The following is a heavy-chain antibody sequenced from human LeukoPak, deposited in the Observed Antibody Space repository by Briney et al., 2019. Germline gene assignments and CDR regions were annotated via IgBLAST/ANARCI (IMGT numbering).Heavy chain of an antibody. Sequence: PGASVKVSCKASGYTFTSYYMHWVRQAPGQGLEWMGIINPSGGSTSYAQKFQGRVTMTRDTSTSTVYMELSSLRSEDTAVYYCARVGGSSGYYRDAFDIWGQGTMVTVSS. CDR1: GYTFTSYY. D-gene: IGHD3-22*01. CDR2: INPSGGST. CDR3: ARVGGSSGYYRDAFDI. V-gene: IGHV1-46*01. J-gene: IGHJ3*02.